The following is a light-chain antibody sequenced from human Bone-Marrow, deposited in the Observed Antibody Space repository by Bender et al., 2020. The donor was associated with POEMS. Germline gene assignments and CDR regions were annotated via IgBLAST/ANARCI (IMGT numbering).Light chain of an antibody. CDR1: RSNIGNNF. CDR2: TND. V-gene: IGLV1-47*01. Sequence: QSALTQPASVSETPGQTVTIPCYGSRSNIGNNFVYWYRQVPGTAPKLLIHTNDQRPSGVPDRFSGSKSGTSASLAISGLRSEDEADYYCAAWDDSLSAWVFGGGTRLTVL. J-gene: IGLJ3*02. CDR3: AAWDDSLSAWV.